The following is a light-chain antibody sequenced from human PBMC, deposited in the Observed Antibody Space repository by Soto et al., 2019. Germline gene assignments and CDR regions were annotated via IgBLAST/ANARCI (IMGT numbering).Light chain of an antibody. CDR1: QSISTD. Sequence: DIQMTQSPSSLSASVGDRVTITRRASQSISTDLNWYHQQPGKAPKLLIYSASSLQRGVPSRFSGSGSGTDFTLTISSLQPEDFATYYCQQSYSTPRTFGGGTKVEIK. CDR3: QQSYSTPRT. V-gene: IGKV1-39*01. J-gene: IGKJ4*01. CDR2: SAS.